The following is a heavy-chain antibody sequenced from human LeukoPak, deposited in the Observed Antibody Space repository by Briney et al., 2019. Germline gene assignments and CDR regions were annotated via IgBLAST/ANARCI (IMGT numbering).Heavy chain of an antibody. V-gene: IGHV1-3*01. CDR2: INAGNGNT. CDR3: ARGYDSSGYYYLPPDY. Sequence: GASVKASCKASGYTFTSYAMHWVRQAPGQRLEWMGWINAGNGNTKYSQKFQGRVTITRDTSASTAYMELSSLRSEDTAVYYCARGYDSSGYYYLPPDYWGQGTLVTVSS. J-gene: IGHJ4*02. D-gene: IGHD3-22*01. CDR1: GYTFTSYA.